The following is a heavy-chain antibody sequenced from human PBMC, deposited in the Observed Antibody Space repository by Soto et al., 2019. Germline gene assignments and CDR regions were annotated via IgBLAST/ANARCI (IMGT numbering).Heavy chain of an antibody. V-gene: IGHV3-21*01. CDR1: GFTFSSYS. Sequence: GGSLRLSCAASGFTFSSYSMNWVRQAPGKGLEWVSSISSSSSYIYYADSVKGRFTISRDNAKNSLYLQMNSLRAEDTAVYYCASQFYGGFDLDYWGQGTLVTVSS. CDR2: ISSSSSYI. CDR3: ASQFYGGFDLDY. D-gene: IGHD3-10*01. J-gene: IGHJ4*02.